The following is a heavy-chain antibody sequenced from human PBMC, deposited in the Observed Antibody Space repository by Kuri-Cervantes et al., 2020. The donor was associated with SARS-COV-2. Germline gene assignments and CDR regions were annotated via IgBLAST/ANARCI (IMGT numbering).Heavy chain of an antibody. Sequence: SETLSLTCAVYGGSFSGYYWSWIRQPPGKGLEWIGEINHSGSANYNPSLESRVTISVDTSKNQFSLKLSSVTAADTAVYYCAIAAAGNPAIDYWGQGTLVTVSS. V-gene: IGHV4-34*01. J-gene: IGHJ4*02. CDR1: GGSFSGYY. CDR3: AIAAAGNPAIDY. CDR2: INHSGSA. D-gene: IGHD6-13*01.